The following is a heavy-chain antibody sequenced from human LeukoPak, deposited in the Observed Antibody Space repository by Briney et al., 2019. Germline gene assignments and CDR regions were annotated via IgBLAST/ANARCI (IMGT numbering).Heavy chain of an antibody. CDR2: IYTSGST. Sequence: SQTLSLTCTASGGSISSGSYYWSWIRQPAGKGLEWIGRIYTSGSTNYNPSLKSRVTISVDTSKNQFSLKLSSVTAADTAVYYCANQIYYDSSGYYFGAFDIWGQGTMVTVSS. CDR1: GGSISSGSYY. J-gene: IGHJ3*02. V-gene: IGHV4-61*02. D-gene: IGHD3-22*01. CDR3: ANQIYYDSSGYYFGAFDI.